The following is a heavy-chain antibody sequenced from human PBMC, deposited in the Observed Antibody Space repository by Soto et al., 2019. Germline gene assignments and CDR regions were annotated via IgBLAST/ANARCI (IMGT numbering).Heavy chain of an antibody. CDR3: ANDLPLLWFGELFPDY. Sequence: EVQLLESGGGLVQPGGSLRLSCAASGFTFSSYAMSWVRQAPGKGLEWVSAISGSGGSTYYADSVKGRFTISRDNSKNTLYLQMNSLIAEETAVYYCANDLPLLWFGELFPDYRGQGTLVTVSS. CDR2: ISGSGGST. J-gene: IGHJ4*02. CDR1: GFTFSSYA. V-gene: IGHV3-23*01. D-gene: IGHD3-10*01.